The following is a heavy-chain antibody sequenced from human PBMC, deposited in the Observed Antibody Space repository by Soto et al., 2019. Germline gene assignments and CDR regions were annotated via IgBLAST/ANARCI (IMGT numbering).Heavy chain of an antibody. CDR2: IYYSGST. V-gene: IGHV4-39*01. Sequence: QLQLQESGPGLVKPSETLSLTCTVSGGSISSSSYYWGWIRQPPGKGLEWIGSIYYSGSTYYNPSLKSRVTISVDTSKNQFSLKLSSVTAADTAVYYCARRGWDRGSGYGDYLDYWGQGTLVTVSS. D-gene: IGHD6-25*01. J-gene: IGHJ4*02. CDR3: ARRGWDRGSGYGDYLDY. CDR1: GGSISSSSYY.